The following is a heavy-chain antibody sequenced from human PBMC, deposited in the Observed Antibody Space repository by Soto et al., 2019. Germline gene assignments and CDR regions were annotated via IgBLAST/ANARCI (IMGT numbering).Heavy chain of an antibody. CDR3: TRDGRAIVVVVAATPGGAFDI. V-gene: IGHV3-49*03. J-gene: IGHJ3*02. CDR2: IRSKAYGGTT. Sequence: GGSLRLSCTASGFTFGDYAMSWFRQAPGKGLEWVGFIRSKAYGGTTEYAASVKGRFTISRDDSKSIAYLQMNSLKTEDTAVYYCTRDGRAIVVVVAATPGGAFDIWGQGTMVTVSS. CDR1: GFTFGDYA. D-gene: IGHD2-15*01.